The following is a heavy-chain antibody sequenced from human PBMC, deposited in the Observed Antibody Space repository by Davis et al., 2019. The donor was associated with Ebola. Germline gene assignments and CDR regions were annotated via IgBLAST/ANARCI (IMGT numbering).Heavy chain of an antibody. J-gene: IGHJ4*02. D-gene: IGHD3-16*01. Sequence: GGSLRLSCAASGFTLSTYWMSWVRQAPGKGLEWVANIKQDGSETYYVDSVKGRFTISRDNAKNSLSLQMNSLRAEDTAVYYCARALGGEDDWGQGTLVTVSS. CDR2: IKQDGSET. CDR3: ARALGGEDD. CDR1: GFTLSTYW. V-gene: IGHV3-7*01.